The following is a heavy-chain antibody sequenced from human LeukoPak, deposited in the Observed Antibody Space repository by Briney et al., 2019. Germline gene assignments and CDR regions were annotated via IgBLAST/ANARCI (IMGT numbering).Heavy chain of an antibody. Sequence: PGGSLRLSCAASGFTVSSNYMSWVRQAPGKGLEWVSVIYSGGSTYYADSVKGRFTISRDNSRNTLYLQMNSLRAEDTAVYYCARSSSSWYGDFFDYWGQGTLVTVSS. D-gene: IGHD6-13*01. V-gene: IGHV3-66*01. CDR3: ARSSSSWYGDFFDY. CDR1: GFTVSSNY. J-gene: IGHJ4*02. CDR2: IYSGGST.